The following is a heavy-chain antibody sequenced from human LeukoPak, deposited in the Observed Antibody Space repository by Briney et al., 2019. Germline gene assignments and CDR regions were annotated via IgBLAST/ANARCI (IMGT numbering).Heavy chain of an antibody. J-gene: IGHJ4*02. CDR2: IYWDDDK. CDR3: AHALEATVTTRFDG. V-gene: IGHV2-5*02. CDR1: GFSLSTSGVG. Sequence: SGPTLVKPTQTLTLTCTFSGFSLSTSGVGVGWIRQPPGKALEGLALIYWDDDKRYSPSLKSRLTITKDTSKNQVVLTMTNMDPVDTATYYCAHALEATVTTRFDGWGQGTLVTVSS. D-gene: IGHD4-17*01.